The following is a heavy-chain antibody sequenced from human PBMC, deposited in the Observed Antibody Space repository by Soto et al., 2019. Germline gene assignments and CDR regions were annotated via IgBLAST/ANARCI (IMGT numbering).Heavy chain of an antibody. V-gene: IGHV3-23*01. CDR1: GFTFSSYA. Sequence: PGGSLRLSCAASGFTFSSYAMSWVRQAPGKGLEWVSAISGSGGSTYYADSVKGRFTISRDNSKNTLYLQMNSLRAEDTAVYYCAKSYYYDSSGYYQLLYYYYYGMDVWGQGTTVTVSS. J-gene: IGHJ6*02. CDR3: AKSYYYDSSGYYQLLYYYYYGMDV. CDR2: ISGSGGST. D-gene: IGHD3-22*01.